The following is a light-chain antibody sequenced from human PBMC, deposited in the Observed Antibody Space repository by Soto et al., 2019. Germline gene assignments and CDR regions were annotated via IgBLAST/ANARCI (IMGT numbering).Light chain of an antibody. CDR3: QSYDSSAVV. Sequence: NFMLTQPHSVSESPGKTVTISCTRSSGSIVSNYVQWYQQRPGSSPTTVIYEDNQRPSGVPDRFSGSIDSSSNSASLTISGLKTEDEAASYGQSYDSSAVVFGGGTKLTVL. CDR2: EDN. J-gene: IGLJ2*01. CDR1: SGSIVSNY. V-gene: IGLV6-57*01.